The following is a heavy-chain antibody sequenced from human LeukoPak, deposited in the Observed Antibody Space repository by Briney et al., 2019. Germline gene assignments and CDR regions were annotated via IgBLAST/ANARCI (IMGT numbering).Heavy chain of an antibody. CDR1: GGSISSSSYY. J-gene: IGHJ3*02. Sequence: SETLSLTCTVSGGSISSSSYYWSWIRQPPGKGLEWIGYIFYSGNSNYNPSLKSRVTLSVDTSKNEFSLKLSSVTAADTAVYYCARMGGITMIRGVLSAFDIWGQGTMVTVSS. CDR2: IFYSGNS. CDR3: ARMGGITMIRGVLSAFDI. D-gene: IGHD3-10*01. V-gene: IGHV4-61*01.